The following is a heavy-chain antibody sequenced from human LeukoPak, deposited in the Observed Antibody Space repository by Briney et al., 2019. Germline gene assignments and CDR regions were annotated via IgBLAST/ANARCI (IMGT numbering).Heavy chain of an antibody. CDR2: ISSSSSYI. CDR3: AKLGQVLLWFGELPNWFDP. Sequence: GGSLRLSCAASGFTFSSYSMNWVRQAPGKGLEWVSSISSSSSYIYYADSVKGRFTISRDNSKNTLYLQMNSLRAEDTAVYYCAKLGQVLLWFGELPNWFDPWGQGTLVTVSS. V-gene: IGHV3-21*04. CDR1: GFTFSSYS. D-gene: IGHD3-10*01. J-gene: IGHJ5*02.